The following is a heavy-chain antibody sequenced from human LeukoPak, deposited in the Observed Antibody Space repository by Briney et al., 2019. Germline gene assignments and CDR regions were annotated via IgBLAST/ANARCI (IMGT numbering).Heavy chain of an antibody. CDR2: ISSSSSYK. J-gene: IGHJ6*03. V-gene: IGHV3-21*01. CDR1: GFTFSSYS. Sequence: GWSFRLYCAASGFTFSSYSMNWVRQAPGKGLVWVSFISSSSSYKYYADSVKSRFTISRDNAKNSLYLQMNSLRAEDTAVYYCARGREREQLVVSRYYYYMDVWGKGTTVTVSS. CDR3: ARGREREQLVVSRYYYYMDV. D-gene: IGHD6-13*01.